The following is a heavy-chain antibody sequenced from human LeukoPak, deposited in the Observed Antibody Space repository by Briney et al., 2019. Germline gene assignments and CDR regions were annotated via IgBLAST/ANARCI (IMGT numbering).Heavy chain of an antibody. V-gene: IGHV3-30*04. D-gene: IGHD5-12*01. J-gene: IGHJ4*02. Sequence: GGSLRLSCAASGFTFSSYEMNWVRQAPGKGLEWVAIISYDGSKKYYADSVKGRFTISRDNSKNTLYLQMNSLRAEDTAVYYCARSAAAGRIVATFAYWGQGTLVIVSS. CDR1: GFTFSSYE. CDR3: ARSAAAGRIVATFAY. CDR2: ISYDGSKK.